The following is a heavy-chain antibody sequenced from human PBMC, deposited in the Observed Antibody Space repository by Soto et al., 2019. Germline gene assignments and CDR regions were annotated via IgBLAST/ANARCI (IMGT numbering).Heavy chain of an antibody. Sequence: PSETLSLTCSVFGGSMSPYYWSWIRQSPGKGLEWIANIYYRGNTNYNPSLESRVTISIDTSKNQFSLKLNSLTAADTAVYYCERRHGLDIDPYFGGQGILVTVSS. CDR2: IYYRGNT. CDR1: GGSMSPYY. V-gene: IGHV4-59*08. CDR3: ERRHGLDIDPYF. D-gene: IGHD3-9*01. J-gene: IGHJ4*02.